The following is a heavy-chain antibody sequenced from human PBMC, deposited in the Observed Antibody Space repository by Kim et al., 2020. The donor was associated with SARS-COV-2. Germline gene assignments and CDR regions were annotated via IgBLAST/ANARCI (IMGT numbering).Heavy chain of an antibody. V-gene: IGHV5-51*01. CDR3: ARMDGYNYPFDY. D-gene: IGHD5-12*01. J-gene: IGHJ4*02. Sequence: RYSPSFQGQVTSSADKSISTAYLQWSSLKASDTAMYYCARMDGYNYPFDYWGQGTLVTVSS.